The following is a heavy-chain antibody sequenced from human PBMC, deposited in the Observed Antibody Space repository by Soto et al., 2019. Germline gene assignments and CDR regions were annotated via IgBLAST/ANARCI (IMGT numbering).Heavy chain of an antibody. D-gene: IGHD2-15*01. J-gene: IGHJ4*02. CDR2: ISRSGGST. CDR3: AKDMFVVVVALDY. CDR1: GFTSSSYA. V-gene: IGHV3-23*01. Sequence: GGSLRLSCAASGFTSSSYAMSWVRQAPGKGLEWVSAISRSGGSTYYVDSVKGRFTISRDNTKNTLYLQMNSLRAEDTAVYYCAKDMFVVVVALDYWGQGTLVTVSS.